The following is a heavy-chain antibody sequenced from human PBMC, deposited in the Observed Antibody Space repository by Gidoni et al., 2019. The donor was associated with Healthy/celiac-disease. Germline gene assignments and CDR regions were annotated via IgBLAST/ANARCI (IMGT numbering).Heavy chain of an antibody. J-gene: IGHJ6*02. CDR3: AKGFSYYYGMDV. V-gene: IGHV3-23*01. CDR1: GFTFSSYA. CDR2: ISGSGGSR. Sequence: EVQLLESGGGLVQPGGSLRLSCAASGFTFSSYAMSWVRQAPGKGLEWVSAISGSGGSRYYEDAVKGRFTISRDNSKNTLYLKMNSLRAEDTAVYYCAKGFSYYYGMDVWGQGTTVTVSS.